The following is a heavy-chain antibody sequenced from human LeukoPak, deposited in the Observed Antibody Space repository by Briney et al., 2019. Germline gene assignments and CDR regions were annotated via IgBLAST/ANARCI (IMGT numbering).Heavy chain of an antibody. D-gene: IGHD2-2*02. V-gene: IGHV1-18*01. Sequence: ASVKVSCKASGYTFTSYGISWVRQAPGQGLEWKGWISAYNGNTNYAQKLQGRVTMTTDASTSTAYMELRSLRSDDTAVYYCARDLRYCSSTSCYKGGLGYWGQGTLVTVSS. J-gene: IGHJ4*02. CDR1: GYTFTSYG. CDR3: ARDLRYCSSTSCYKGGLGY. CDR2: ISAYNGNT.